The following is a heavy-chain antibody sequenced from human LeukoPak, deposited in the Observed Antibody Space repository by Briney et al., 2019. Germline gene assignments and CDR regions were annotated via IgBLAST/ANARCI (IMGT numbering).Heavy chain of an antibody. CDR2: INIGGTNT. Sequence: GGSLRLSCAASGFTFNDYYMRWIRQAPGKGLEWLSYINIGGTNTHYADSVKGRFTISRDNAKKSLYLEMNNLRAEDTAVYYCATDGAGFDTWGQGVLVTVSS. J-gene: IGHJ5*02. CDR3: ATDGAGFDT. V-gene: IGHV3-11*01. CDR1: GFTFNDYY.